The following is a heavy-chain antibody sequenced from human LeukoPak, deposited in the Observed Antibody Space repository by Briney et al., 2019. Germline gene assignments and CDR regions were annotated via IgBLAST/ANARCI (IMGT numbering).Heavy chain of an antibody. CDR3: AKAGVRGVIIHPLDY. Sequence: PGGSLRLSCAASGFTFSNYWMSWVRQAPGKGLEWVSAISGSGGSTYYADSVKGRFTISRDNSKNTLYLQMNSLRAEDTAVYYCAKAGVRGVIIHPLDYWGQGTLVTVSS. CDR1: GFTFSNYW. J-gene: IGHJ4*02. V-gene: IGHV3-23*01. CDR2: ISGSGGST. D-gene: IGHD3-10*01.